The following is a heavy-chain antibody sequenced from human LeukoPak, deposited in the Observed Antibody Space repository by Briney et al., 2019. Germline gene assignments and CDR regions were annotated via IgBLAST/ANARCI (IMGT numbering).Heavy chain of an antibody. Sequence: KPSETLSLTCTVSGGSINNYYWSWIRQPPGKALEWIGYIYCSGSTTYNNYTPSLKSRVTISVDTSKNEFSLKLSSVTAADTAVYYCAALVGPTKAVDYWGQGTLVTVSS. V-gene: IGHV4-59*01. J-gene: IGHJ4*02. CDR1: GGSINNYY. CDR2: IYCSGSTTYN. CDR3: AALVGPTKAVDY. D-gene: IGHD1-26*01.